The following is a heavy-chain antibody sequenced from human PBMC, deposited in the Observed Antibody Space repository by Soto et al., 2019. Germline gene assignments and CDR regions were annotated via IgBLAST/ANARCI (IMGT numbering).Heavy chain of an antibody. CDR3: AKDPPIEVLMVYAVRSLDAFDI. CDR2: ISGSGGST. D-gene: IGHD2-8*01. Sequence: GGSLRLSCAASGFTFSSYAMSWVRQAPGKGLEWVSAISGSGGSTYYADSVKGRFTISRDNSKNTLYLQMNSLRAEDTAVYYCAKDPPIEVLMVYAVRSLDAFDIWGQGTMVTVSS. CDR1: GFTFSSYA. V-gene: IGHV3-23*01. J-gene: IGHJ3*02.